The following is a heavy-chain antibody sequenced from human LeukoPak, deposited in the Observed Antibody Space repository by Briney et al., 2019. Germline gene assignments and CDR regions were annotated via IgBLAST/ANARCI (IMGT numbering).Heavy chain of an antibody. CDR2: ISSSGST. CDR3: ARGVFERGFDY. J-gene: IGHJ4*02. D-gene: IGHD3-3*01. Sequence: PSETLSLTCTVSGDSISSGDYYWSWIRQPAGKGLEWIGRISSSGSTNYNPSLKSRVTISVDTSKNQFSLKLSSVTAADTAVYYCARGVFERGFDYWGQGTLVTVSS. CDR1: GDSISSGDYY. V-gene: IGHV4-61*02.